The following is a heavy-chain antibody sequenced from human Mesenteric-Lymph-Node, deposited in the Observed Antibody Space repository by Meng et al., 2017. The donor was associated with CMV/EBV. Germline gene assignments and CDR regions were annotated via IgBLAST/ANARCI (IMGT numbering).Heavy chain of an antibody. CDR3: AKDLRTAVRGIDY. Sequence: ASGFTFSTYAMSWVRQAPGKGLEWVSGITNIGAGTYYADSVKGRFTISRDNSKNTLYLQMNSLRAEDTALYYCAKDLRTAVRGIDYWGQGTLVTVSS. J-gene: IGHJ4*02. CDR2: ITNIGAGT. D-gene: IGHD3-10*01. CDR1: GFTFSTYA. V-gene: IGHV3-23*01.